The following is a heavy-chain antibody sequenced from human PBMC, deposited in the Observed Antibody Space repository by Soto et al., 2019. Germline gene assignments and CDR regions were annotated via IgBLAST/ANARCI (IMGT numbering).Heavy chain of an antibody. CDR2: TYYRSKWYN. V-gene: IGHV6-1*01. CDR1: GDSVSSNSAA. CDR3: ARERPGGYSSSWYPGADGMDV. J-gene: IGHJ6*02. Sequence: SQTLSLTCAISGDSVSSNSAAWNWIRQSPSRGLEWLGRTYYRSKWYNDYAVSVKSRITINPDTSKNQFSLQLTSVTPEDTAVYYCARERPGGYSSSWYPGADGMDVWGQGTTVTVSS. D-gene: IGHD6-13*01.